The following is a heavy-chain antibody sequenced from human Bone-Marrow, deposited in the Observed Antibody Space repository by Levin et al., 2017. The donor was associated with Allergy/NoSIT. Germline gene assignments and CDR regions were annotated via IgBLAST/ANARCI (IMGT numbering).Heavy chain of an antibody. Sequence: SCAASGFTFSNCDMNWFRQAPGEGLVWVANINYEGRFTYYADSVKGRFTISRDNAKNTLDLLMTSLRAEDTAIYYCARDPNWSGGEWGQGTLVTVS. CDR3: ARDPNWSGGE. CDR1: GFTFSNCD. J-gene: IGHJ4*02. D-gene: IGHD2-15*01. CDR2: INYEGRFT. V-gene: IGHV3-74*01.